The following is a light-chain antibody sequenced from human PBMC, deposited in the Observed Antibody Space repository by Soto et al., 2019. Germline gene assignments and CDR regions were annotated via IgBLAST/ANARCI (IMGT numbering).Light chain of an antibody. V-gene: IGKV3-20*01. CDR3: QSYTQSLWT. J-gene: IGKJ1*01. CDR2: GVS. CDR1: QTVTANQ. Sequence: EIVLTQSPGTLSLSPGERATLSCXXXQTVTANQLAWYQQKPGQAPRLLIYGVSTRAAGIPDRFGGSGSGTDFTLTISGLEPEDFAMYYCQSYTQSLWTFGQGTKVEI.